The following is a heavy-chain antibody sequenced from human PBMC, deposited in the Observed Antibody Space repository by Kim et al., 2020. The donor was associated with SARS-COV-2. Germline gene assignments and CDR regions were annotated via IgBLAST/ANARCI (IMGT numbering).Heavy chain of an antibody. Sequence: SETLSLTCAVSGGSISSSNWWSWVRQPPGKGLEWIGEIYHSGSTNYNPSLKSRVTISVDKSKNQFSLKLSSVTAADTALYYCAGLYCSGGSCYAPLGWFDPWGQGTLVTVSS. CDR3: AGLYCSGGSCYAPLGWFDP. CDR1: GGSISSSNW. V-gene: IGHV4-4*02. D-gene: IGHD2-15*01. CDR2: IYHSGST. J-gene: IGHJ5*02.